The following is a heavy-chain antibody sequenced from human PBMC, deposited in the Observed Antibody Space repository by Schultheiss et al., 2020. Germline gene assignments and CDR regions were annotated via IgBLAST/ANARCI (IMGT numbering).Heavy chain of an antibody. V-gene: IGHV4-59*08. CDR2: IFYSGST. J-gene: IGHJ3*02. D-gene: IGHD4-23*01. CDR1: GGSIISYY. Sequence: SETLSLTCTVSGGSIISYYWTWIRQPPGKGLEWIGYIFYSGSTNYNPSLKSRVTISVDTSKNQFSLKLSSVTAADTAVYYCARIGGTHDAFDIWGQGTMVTVSS. CDR3: ARIGGTHDAFDI.